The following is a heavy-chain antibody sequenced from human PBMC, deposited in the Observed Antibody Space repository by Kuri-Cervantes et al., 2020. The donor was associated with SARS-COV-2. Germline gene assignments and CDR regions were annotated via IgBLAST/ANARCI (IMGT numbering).Heavy chain of an antibody. V-gene: IGHV1-69*10. Sequence: SVKVSCKASGGTFSSYAISWVRQAPGQGLEWMGGIIPILGIANYAQKFQGRVTITADKSTSTAYMELRSLRSDDTAVYYCARDPGEMATILVRDAFDIWGQGTMVTVSS. CDR3: ARDPGEMATILVRDAFDI. J-gene: IGHJ3*02. D-gene: IGHD5-24*01. CDR2: IIPILGIA. CDR1: GGTFSSYA.